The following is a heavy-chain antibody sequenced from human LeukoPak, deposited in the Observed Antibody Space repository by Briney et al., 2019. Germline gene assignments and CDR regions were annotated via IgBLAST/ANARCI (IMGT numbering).Heavy chain of an antibody. J-gene: IGHJ2*01. CDR2: INPSGGST. D-gene: IGHD3-9*01. CDR1: GYTFTSYY. Sequence: GASVKVSCKASGYTFTSYYMHWVRQAPGQGLEWMGIINPSGGSTSYAQKFQGRVTMTRDMSTSTVYMELSSLRSEDTAVYYCAREKQVLGDQPQSYDILTGLYFDLWGRGTLVTVSS. V-gene: IGHV1-46*01. CDR3: AREKQVLGDQPQSYDILTGLYFDL.